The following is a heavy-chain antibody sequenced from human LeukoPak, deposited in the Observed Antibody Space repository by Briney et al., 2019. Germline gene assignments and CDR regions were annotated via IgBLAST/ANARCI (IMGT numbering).Heavy chain of an antibody. CDR3: ARDLDGDSSGYYTDY. J-gene: IGHJ4*02. V-gene: IGHV1-2*06. CDR1: GYTFTGYY. CDR2: INPNSGGT. D-gene: IGHD3-22*01. Sequence: GASVKVSCKASGYTFTGYYMHWVRQAPGQGLEWMGRINPNSGGTNYAQKFQGRVTMTRDTSISTAYMELSRLRSDVTAVYYCARDLDGDSSGYYTDYWGQGTLVTVSS.